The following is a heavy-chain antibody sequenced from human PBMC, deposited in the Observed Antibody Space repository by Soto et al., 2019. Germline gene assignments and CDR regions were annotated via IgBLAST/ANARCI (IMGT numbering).Heavy chain of an antibody. D-gene: IGHD6-6*01. CDR3: ARVIGCGESIRRSSSDP. V-gene: IGHV6-1*01. CDR2: TYYRSKWYN. J-gene: IGHJ5*02. CDR1: GDSVSSNSAA. Sequence: SQTLSLTCAISGDSVSSNSAAWNWIRQSPSRGLEWLGRTYYRSKWYNDYAVSVKSRITINPDTSKNQFSLQLNSVTPEDTAVYYWARVIGCGESIRRSSSDPWGPATLVTVFS.